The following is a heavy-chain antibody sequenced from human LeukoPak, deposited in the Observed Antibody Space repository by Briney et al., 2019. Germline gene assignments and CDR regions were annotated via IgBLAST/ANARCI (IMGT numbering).Heavy chain of an antibody. Sequence: GGSLRLSCAASGFTFSNAWMSWVREAPGKGLEWVGLIRDKPDGGTTDYAAPGKGRFTISRDDSKCMPYLQMNSLKTEDTAVYYCTTDNAPGMDVWGQGTTVTVSS. CDR3: TTDNAPGMDV. D-gene: IGHD2-2*01. J-gene: IGHJ6*02. CDR2: IRDKPDGGTT. V-gene: IGHV3-15*01. CDR1: GFTFSNAW.